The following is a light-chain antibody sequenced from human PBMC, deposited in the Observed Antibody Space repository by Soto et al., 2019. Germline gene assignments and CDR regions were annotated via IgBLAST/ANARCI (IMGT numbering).Light chain of an antibody. Sequence: EIVLTQSPGTLSLSPGKSATLSCTASQSVSSSYLAWYQQKPGQAPRLLIYGASSRATGIPDRFSSSGSGTDFSLSISRLEPEDFAVYYCQQYGSSPITFGQGTRRELK. CDR1: QSVSSSY. CDR2: GAS. J-gene: IGKJ5*01. CDR3: QQYGSSPIT. V-gene: IGKV3-20*01.